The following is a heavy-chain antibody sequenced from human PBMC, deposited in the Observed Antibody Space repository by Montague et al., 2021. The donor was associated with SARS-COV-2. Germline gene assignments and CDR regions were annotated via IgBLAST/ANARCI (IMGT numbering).Heavy chain of an antibody. J-gene: IGHJ4*02. CDR2: VYHTGST. CDR3: VREKYYFDDSGSK. V-gene: IGHV4-61*01. CDR1: GVSISSGSYY. Sequence: SETLSLTCSVSGVSISSGSYYWSWVRQPPGKGLEWIGYVYHTGSTNYNPSLKSRVTLSIDTSKNQFSLNLTSVTAADTAVYYCVREKYYFDDSGSKWGQGGLVAV. D-gene: IGHD3-22*01.